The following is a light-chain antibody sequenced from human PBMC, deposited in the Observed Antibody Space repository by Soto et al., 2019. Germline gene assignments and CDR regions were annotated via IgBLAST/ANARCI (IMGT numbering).Light chain of an antibody. CDR2: DAS. CDR3: QQRSNWPPIT. CDR1: QSVGSS. V-gene: IGKV3-11*01. Sequence: IVLPQPHATLSLSPGERATLSCRVSQSVGSSLAWYQQKPGQAPRLLIYDASNRATGIPARFSGSGSGTDFTLTISSLEPEDFAVYYCQQRSNWPPITFGQGTRLEIK. J-gene: IGKJ5*01.